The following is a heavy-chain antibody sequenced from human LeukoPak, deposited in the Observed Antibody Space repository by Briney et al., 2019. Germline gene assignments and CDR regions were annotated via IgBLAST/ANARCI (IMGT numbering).Heavy chain of an antibody. CDR2: MSPNSGDT. D-gene: IGHD7-27*01. CDR3: VRTPPNWGFDY. CDR1: GYTFTTHD. J-gene: IGHJ4*02. Sequence: ASVKVSCKASGYTFTTHDINWVRQATGQGLKWLGWMSPNSGDTGYAQKFQGRVTMTSDSSISTAYMELSSLRSEDTAIYYCVRTPPNWGFDYWGQGTLVTVSS. V-gene: IGHV1-8*01.